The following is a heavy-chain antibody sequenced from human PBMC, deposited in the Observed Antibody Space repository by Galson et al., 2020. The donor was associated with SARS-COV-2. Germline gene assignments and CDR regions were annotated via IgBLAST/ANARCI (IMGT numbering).Heavy chain of an antibody. CDR1: GFTFSSYA. J-gene: IGHJ6*02. D-gene: IGHD3-10*01. CDR2: ISYDGSNK. Sequence: GGSLRLSCATSGFTFSSYAMHWVRQAPGKGLEWVAVISYDGSNKYYADSVKGRFTISRDNSKNTLYLQMNSLRAEDTAVYYCARSLLWFGGPNYGMDVWGQVTTVTVSS. CDR3: ARSLLWFGGPNYGMDV. V-gene: IGHV3-30-3*01.